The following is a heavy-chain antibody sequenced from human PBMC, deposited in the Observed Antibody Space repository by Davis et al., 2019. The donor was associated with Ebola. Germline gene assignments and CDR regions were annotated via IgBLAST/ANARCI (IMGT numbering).Heavy chain of an antibody. CDR1: GYTFTSYY. V-gene: IGHV1-2*04. J-gene: IGHJ6*03. D-gene: IGHD5/OR15-5a*01. Sequence: AASVKVSCKASGYTFTSYYIHWVRQAPGQGLEWMGWINPKSGGTKCAQKFQDWITMTRDTSITTAYVELSGLTSDDTAIYYCARAVSPTADYYMDVWGKGTAVTVSS. CDR2: INPKSGGT. CDR3: ARAVSPTADYYMDV.